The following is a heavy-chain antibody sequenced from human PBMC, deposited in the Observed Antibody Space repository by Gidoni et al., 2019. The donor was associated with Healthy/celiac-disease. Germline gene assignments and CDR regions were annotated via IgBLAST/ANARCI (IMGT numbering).Heavy chain of an antibody. J-gene: IGHJ4*02. D-gene: IGHD3-16*02. CDR3: ATPRNNYVWGSYRRFDY. V-gene: IGHV4-34*01. CDR1: GGSFSGYY. Sequence: QVQLQQWGAGLLKPSETLSLTCAVYGGSFSGYYWSWIRQPPGKGLEWIGEINHSGSTNYNPSLKSRVTISVDTSKNQFSLKLSSVTAADTAVYYCATPRNNYVWGSYRRFDYWGQGTLVTVSS. CDR2: INHSGST.